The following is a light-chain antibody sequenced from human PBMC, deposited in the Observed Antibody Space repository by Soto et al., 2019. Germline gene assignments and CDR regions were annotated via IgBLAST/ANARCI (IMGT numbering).Light chain of an antibody. CDR1: QAISNY. CDR2: AAS. V-gene: IGKV1-27*01. CDR3: QKSNSAFFT. J-gene: IGKJ3*01. Sequence: DIQMTQSPTSLSTSVGDRVTITCRASQAISNYLAWYQQKPGKVPQLLIYAASTLQSGVPSRFSGSGSGTDFTLTISSLQPEDVATYYCQKSNSAFFTFGPGTKVDIK.